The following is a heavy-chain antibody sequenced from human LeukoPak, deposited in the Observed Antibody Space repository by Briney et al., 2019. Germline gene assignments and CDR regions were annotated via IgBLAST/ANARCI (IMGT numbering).Heavy chain of an antibody. CDR1: GFTFSSYG. V-gene: IGHV3-30*18. D-gene: IGHD3-22*01. Sequence: GGSLRLSCAASGFTFSSYGMHWVRQAPGKGLEWVAVISYDGSNKYCADSVKGRFTISRDNSKNTLYLQMNSLRAEDTAVYYCAKAEDHDSSGCYYWGQGTLVTVSS. J-gene: IGHJ4*02. CDR3: AKAEDHDSSGCYY. CDR2: ISYDGSNK.